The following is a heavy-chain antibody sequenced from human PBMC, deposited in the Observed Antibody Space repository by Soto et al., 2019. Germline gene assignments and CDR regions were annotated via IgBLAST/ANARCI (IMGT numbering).Heavy chain of an antibody. V-gene: IGHV1-69*13. CDR3: AREREGYYYDSSGYSAPIDY. J-gene: IGHJ4*02. D-gene: IGHD3-22*01. CDR2: IIPIFGTA. Sequence: SVKVSCKASGGTFSSYAISWVRQAPGQGLEWMGGIIPIFGTANYAQKFQGRVTITADESTSTAYMELSSLRSEDTAVYYCAREREGYYYDSSGYSAPIDYWGQGTPVTVSS. CDR1: GGTFSSYA.